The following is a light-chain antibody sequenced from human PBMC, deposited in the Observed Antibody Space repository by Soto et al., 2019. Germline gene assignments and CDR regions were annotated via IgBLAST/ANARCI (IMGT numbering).Light chain of an antibody. CDR2: GAS. CDR3: KQYKEWPPFT. J-gene: IGKJ5*01. Sequence: EIVMTQSPATLSVSPGETATLSCRASQSVSNNVAWYQQKPGQASRLLILGASTRATGIPARFSGSGSGTEFTLSISSLQSEDFAVYYCKQYKEWPPFTFGQGTRLEIK. V-gene: IGKV3-15*01. CDR1: QSVSNN.